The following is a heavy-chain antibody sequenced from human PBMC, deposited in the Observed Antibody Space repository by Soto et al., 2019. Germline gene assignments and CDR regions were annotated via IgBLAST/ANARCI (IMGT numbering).Heavy chain of an antibody. CDR2: IKQDGSEK. V-gene: IGHV3-7*01. J-gene: IGHJ6*03. CDR3: ARDPGYCSGGSCYLGNYYYYYYMDV. D-gene: IGHD2-15*01. CDR1: GFTFSSYW. Sequence: GGSLRLSCAASGFTFSSYWMSWVRQAPGKGLEWVANIKQDGSEKYYVDSVKGRFTISRDNAKNSLYLQMNSLRAEDTAVYYCARDPGYCSGGSCYLGNYYYYYYMDVWGKGTTVTVSS.